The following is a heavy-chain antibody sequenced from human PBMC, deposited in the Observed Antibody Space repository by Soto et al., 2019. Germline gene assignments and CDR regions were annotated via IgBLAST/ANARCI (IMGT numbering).Heavy chain of an antibody. CDR2: INPSGGST. CDR3: GKTYGFHGGYYFDY. V-gene: IGHV1-46*01. D-gene: IGHD3-16*01. J-gene: IGHJ4*02. CDR1: GYTFTNYY. Sequence: QVQLVQSGDEAKKPGPSMKVSCEATGYTFTNYYIHWVRQAPGQGLEWMAVINPSGGSTRYAQKFQGRVTMTRDTSTSTVYTELSGLRSEGTAVYYCGKTYGFHGGYYFDYGGQGTVVTASS.